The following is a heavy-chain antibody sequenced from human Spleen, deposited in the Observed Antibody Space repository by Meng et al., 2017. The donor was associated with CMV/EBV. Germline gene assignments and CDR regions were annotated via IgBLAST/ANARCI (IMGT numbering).Heavy chain of an antibody. V-gene: IGHV4-59*02. CDR3: ARGAYCSSTSCWRGGVDY. J-gene: IGHJ4*02. CDR1: GGSVS. Sequence: SETLSLTCTVSGGSVSWSWIRQPPGKGLEWIGYIYYSGSTNYNPSLKSRVTISVDTSKNQFSLKLSSVTAADTAVYYCARGAYCSSTSCWRGGVDYWGQGTLVTVSS. CDR2: IYYSGST. D-gene: IGHD2-2*01.